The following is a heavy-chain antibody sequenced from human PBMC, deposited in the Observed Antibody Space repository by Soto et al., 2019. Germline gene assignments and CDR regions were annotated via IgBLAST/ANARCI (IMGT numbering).Heavy chain of an antibody. V-gene: IGHV4-31*03. Sequence: SETLSLTCTVSGGSISSGGYSWSWIRQHPGKGLEWIGYIYYSGSTYYNPSLKSRVTISVDTSKNQFSLKLSSVTAADTAVYYCARGRDFDWLPGTGRFDYWGQGTMVTVS. D-gene: IGHD3-9*01. CDR3: ARGRDFDWLPGTGRFDY. CDR1: GGSISSGGYS. CDR2: IYYSGST. J-gene: IGHJ4*02.